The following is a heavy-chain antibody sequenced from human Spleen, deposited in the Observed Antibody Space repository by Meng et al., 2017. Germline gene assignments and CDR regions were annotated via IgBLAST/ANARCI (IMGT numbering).Heavy chain of an antibody. CDR1: GYSFAYYW. Sequence: KVSCKGFGYSFAYYWIGWVRQRPGKGLEWMGNIYPSDSETRYSPSFQGQVTISVDKSISTAYVQWSSLKASDTALYYCAVYNGRYGYFDYWGQGTLVTVSS. D-gene: IGHD5-24*01. CDR2: IYPSDSET. CDR3: AVYNGRYGYFDY. V-gene: IGHV5-51*01. J-gene: IGHJ4*02.